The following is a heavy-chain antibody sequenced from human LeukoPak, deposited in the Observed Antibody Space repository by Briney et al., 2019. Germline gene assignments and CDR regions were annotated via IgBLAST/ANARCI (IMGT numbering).Heavy chain of an antibody. V-gene: IGHV3-23*01. CDR3: ARAYSSSWYDY. CDR2: ISGRGNNT. J-gene: IGHJ4*02. Sequence: GGYLRLSCAASGFTFSTYAMSWVRQAPGKGLEWVSSISGRGNNTYYADSVKGRFTISRDNSKNTLHLQMNSLRAEDTAIYYCARAYSSSWYDYWGQGTLVTVSS. D-gene: IGHD6-13*01. CDR1: GFTFSTYA.